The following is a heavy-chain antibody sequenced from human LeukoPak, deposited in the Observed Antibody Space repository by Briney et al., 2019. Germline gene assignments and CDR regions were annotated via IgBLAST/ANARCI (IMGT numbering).Heavy chain of an antibody. J-gene: IGHJ4*02. CDR2: INHSGST. CDR3: ARGRRRGYSYGLDY. V-gene: IGHV4-34*01. Sequence: SETLSLTCAVYGGSLSGYYWSWIRQPPGKGLEWIGEINHSGSTNYNPSLKSRVTISVDTSKNQFSLKLSSVTAADTAVYYCARGRRRGYSYGLDYWGQGTLVTVSS. CDR1: GGSLSGYY. D-gene: IGHD5-18*01.